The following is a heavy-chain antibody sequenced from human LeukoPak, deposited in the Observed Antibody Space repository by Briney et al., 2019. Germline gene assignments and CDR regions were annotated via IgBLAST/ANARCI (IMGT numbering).Heavy chain of an antibody. Sequence: GGSLRLSCAASGFTFSSYAMHWVRQAPGKGPEWVAVISYDGSNKYYADSVKGRFTISRDNSKNTLYLQMNSLRAEDTAVYYCARKRAAAGLDYWGQGTLVTVSS. V-gene: IGHV3-30-3*01. CDR2: ISYDGSNK. CDR1: GFTFSSYA. D-gene: IGHD6-13*01. CDR3: ARKRAAAGLDY. J-gene: IGHJ4*02.